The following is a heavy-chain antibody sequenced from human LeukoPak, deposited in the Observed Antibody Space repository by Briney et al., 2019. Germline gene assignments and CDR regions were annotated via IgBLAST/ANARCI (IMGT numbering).Heavy chain of an antibody. J-gene: IGHJ4*02. D-gene: IGHD6-19*01. V-gene: IGHV3-7*01. Sequence: GGSLRLSCAASGFIFSSYWMSWVRQAPGKGLEWVANIKQDGSEKYYVDSVKGRFTISRDNAKNSLHLQMNSLRAEDAAVYCCVRVGQWLVNFFDYWGQGTLVTVSS. CDR2: IKQDGSEK. CDR3: VRVGQWLVNFFDY. CDR1: GFIFSSYW.